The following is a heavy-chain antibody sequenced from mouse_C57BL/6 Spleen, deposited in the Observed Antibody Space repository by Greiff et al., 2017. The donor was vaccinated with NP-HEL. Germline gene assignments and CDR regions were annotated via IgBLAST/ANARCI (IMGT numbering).Heavy chain of an antibody. V-gene: IGHV1-50*01. CDR2: IDPSDSYT. CDR3: ARGNYYGNSWFAY. D-gene: IGHD2-1*01. Sequence: VQLQQPGAELVKPGASVKLSCKASGYTFTSYWMHWVQQRPGQGLEWIGEIDPSDSYTNYKQKFKSKATLTVDTSSSTAYMQLSSPTSEDSAVYCCARGNYYGNSWFAYWGQGTLVTVAA. CDR1: GYTFTSYW. J-gene: IGHJ3*01.